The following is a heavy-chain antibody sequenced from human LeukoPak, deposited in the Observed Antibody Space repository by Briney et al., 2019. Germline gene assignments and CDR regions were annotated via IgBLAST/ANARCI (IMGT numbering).Heavy chain of an antibody. V-gene: IGHV7-4-1*02. Sequence: VASVKVSCKASGYTFTSYAMNWVRQAPGQGLEWMGWINTNTGNPTYAQGSTGRFVFSLDTSVSTAYLQISSLKAEDTAVYYCARDRYYDSSGYYYGFDPWGQGTLVTVSS. D-gene: IGHD3-22*01. CDR2: INTNTGNP. CDR3: ARDRYYDSSGYYYGFDP. J-gene: IGHJ5*02. CDR1: GYTFTSYA.